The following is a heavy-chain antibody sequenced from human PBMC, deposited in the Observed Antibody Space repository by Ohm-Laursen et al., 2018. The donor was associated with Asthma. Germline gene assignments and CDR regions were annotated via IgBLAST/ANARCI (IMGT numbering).Heavy chain of an antibody. V-gene: IGHV1-2*06. CDR3: ARVLGYCTGGVCYAEFDY. CDR2: INPNSGGT. Sequence: SSVKVSYKASGYTFTGYYMHWVRQAPGQGLEWMGRINPNSGGTNYAQKFQGRVTMTRDTSISTAYMELSRLRSDDTAVYYCARVLGYCTGGVCYAEFDYWGQGTLVTVSS. J-gene: IGHJ4*02. CDR1: GYTFTGYY. D-gene: IGHD2-8*02.